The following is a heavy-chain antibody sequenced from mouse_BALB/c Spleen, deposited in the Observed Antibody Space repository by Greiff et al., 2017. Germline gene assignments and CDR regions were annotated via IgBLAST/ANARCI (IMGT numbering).Heavy chain of an antibody. CDR2: ISSGGSYT. CDR3: AREAHYFDY. Sequence: EVQRVESGGGLVKPGGSLKLSCAASGFTFSSYAMSWVRQSPEKRLEWVAEISSGGSYTYYPDTVTGRFTISRDNAKNTLYLEMSSLRSEDTAMYYCAREAHYFDYWGQGTTLTVSS. CDR1: GFTFSSYA. J-gene: IGHJ2*01. V-gene: IGHV5-9-4*01.